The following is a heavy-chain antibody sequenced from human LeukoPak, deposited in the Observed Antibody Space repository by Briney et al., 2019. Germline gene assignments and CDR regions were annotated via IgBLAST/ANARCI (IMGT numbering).Heavy chain of an antibody. Sequence: GGSLRLSCAASGFTFSSYAMSWVRQAPGKGLEWVSAISGSGGSTYYADSVKGRFTISRDNSKNTLYLQMNSLRAEDTAVYYCAKVSTEFDWLESHDYWGQGTQVTVSS. CDR3: AKVSTEFDWLESHDY. D-gene: IGHD3-9*01. CDR1: GFTFSSYA. J-gene: IGHJ4*02. V-gene: IGHV3-23*01. CDR2: ISGSGGST.